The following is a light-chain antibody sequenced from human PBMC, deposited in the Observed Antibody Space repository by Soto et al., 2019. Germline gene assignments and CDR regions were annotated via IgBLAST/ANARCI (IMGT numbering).Light chain of an antibody. V-gene: IGKV3-15*01. CDR1: QSVSRD. CDR2: GAS. J-gene: IGKJ1*01. CDR3: QQYDKWPTWT. Sequence: IVLTHSPATLTSSPGVRATLSCRASQSVSRDLAWYQQKPGQAPRLLIYGASTRAPSIPARFSGSGSGTDFTLTISSLQSEDFAVYYCQQYDKWPTWTFGQGTKVDIK.